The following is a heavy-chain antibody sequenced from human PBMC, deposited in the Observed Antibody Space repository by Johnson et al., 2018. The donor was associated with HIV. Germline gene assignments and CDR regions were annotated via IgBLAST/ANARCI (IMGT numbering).Heavy chain of an antibody. CDR2: IKQDGSER. V-gene: IGHV3-7*03. CDR1: GFTFSRYG. D-gene: IGHD5-18*01. CDR3: VRQYELYGYAFDL. J-gene: IGHJ3*01. Sequence: VQLVESGGGVVQPGRSLRLSCAASGFTFSRYGMHWVRQAPGKGLEWVANIKQDGSERHYVDSVKGRFTVSRDNAKNSLYLQMNDLRAEDTAVYYCVRQYELYGYAFDLWGQGTVVTVSS.